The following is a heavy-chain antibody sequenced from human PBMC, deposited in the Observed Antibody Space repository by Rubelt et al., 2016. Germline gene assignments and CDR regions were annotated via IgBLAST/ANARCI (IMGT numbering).Heavy chain of an antibody. J-gene: IGHJ6*02. V-gene: IGHV3-48*04. D-gene: IGHD6-13*01. CDR2: ISSSSSTI. CDR3: ASIIAAAGDYYYYGMDV. Sequence: LRLSCAASGFTFNSYSMNWVRRAPGKGLEWVSYISSSSSTIYYADSVKGRFTISRDNAKNSLYLQMNSLRAEDTAVYYCASIIAAAGDYYYYGMDVWGQGTTVTVSS. CDR1: GFTFNSYS.